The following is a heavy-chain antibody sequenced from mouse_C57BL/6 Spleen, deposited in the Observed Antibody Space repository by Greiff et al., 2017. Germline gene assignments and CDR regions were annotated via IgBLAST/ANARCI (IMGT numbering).Heavy chain of an antibody. CDR1: GYAFSSSW. Sequence: VQLQPSGPELVKPGASVKISCKASGYAFSSSWMNWVKQRPGKGLEWIGRIYPGDGDTNYNGKFKGKATLTADKSSSTAYMQLSSLTSEDSAVYFCARGHYYGSSLYYFDYWGQGTTLTVSS. D-gene: IGHD1-1*01. V-gene: IGHV1-82*01. CDR2: IYPGDGDT. CDR3: ARGHYYGSSLYYFDY. J-gene: IGHJ2*01.